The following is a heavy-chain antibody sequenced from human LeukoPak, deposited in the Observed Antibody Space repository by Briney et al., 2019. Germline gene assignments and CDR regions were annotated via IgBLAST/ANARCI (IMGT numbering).Heavy chain of an antibody. V-gene: IGHV1-2*02. Sequence: ASVKVSCMASVYTFTGYYMHWVRQAPGQGLEWMGWINPNTGETNSAQKFQGRVTMTRDTTINTAYMELTRLTSDDTAVYYCASYPRYSSTPPFDYWGQGTLVTVSS. CDR1: VYTFTGYY. CDR2: INPNTGET. CDR3: ASYPRYSSTPPFDY. D-gene: IGHD2-2*01. J-gene: IGHJ4*02.